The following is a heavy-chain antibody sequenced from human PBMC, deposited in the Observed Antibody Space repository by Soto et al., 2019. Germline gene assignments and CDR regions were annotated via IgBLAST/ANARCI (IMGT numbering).Heavy chain of an antibody. CDR2: IYYSGST. Sequence: SETLSLTCTVSGGSISSGGYYWSWIRQHPGKGLEWIGYIYYSGSTYYNPSLKSRVTISVDTSKNQFSLKLSSVTAADTAVYYCARADDYGGFYFDYWGQGTLVTVSS. CDR1: GGSISSGGYY. CDR3: ARADDYGGFYFDY. V-gene: IGHV4-31*03. J-gene: IGHJ4*02. D-gene: IGHD4-17*01.